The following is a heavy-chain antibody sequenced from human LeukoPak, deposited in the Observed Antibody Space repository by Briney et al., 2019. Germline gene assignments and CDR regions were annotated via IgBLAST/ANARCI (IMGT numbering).Heavy chain of an antibody. Sequence: GASVKVSCKASGYTFTSYGISWVRQAPGQGLEWMGWISAYNGNTNYAQKLQGRVTMTRDTSTSTVYMELSSLRSEDTAVYYCARVSTNMQQLGPNWFDPWGQGTLVTVSS. J-gene: IGHJ5*02. V-gene: IGHV1-18*01. CDR3: ARVSTNMQQLGPNWFDP. CDR2: ISAYNGNT. CDR1: GYTFTSYG. D-gene: IGHD6-13*01.